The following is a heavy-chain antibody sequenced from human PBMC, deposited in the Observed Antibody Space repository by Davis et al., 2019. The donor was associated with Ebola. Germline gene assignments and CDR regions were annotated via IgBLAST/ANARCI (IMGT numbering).Heavy chain of an antibody. J-gene: IGHJ4*02. CDR3: ARDFGLAAAGTAFDY. Sequence: GESLKISCAASGFTFSSYAMSWVRQAPGKGLEWVSAISGSGGSTYYADSVKGRFTISRDNSKNALYLQMNSLRAEDTAVYYCARDFGLAAAGTAFDYWGQGTLVTVSS. V-gene: IGHV3-23*01. CDR1: GFTFSSYA. CDR2: ISGSGGST. D-gene: IGHD6-13*01.